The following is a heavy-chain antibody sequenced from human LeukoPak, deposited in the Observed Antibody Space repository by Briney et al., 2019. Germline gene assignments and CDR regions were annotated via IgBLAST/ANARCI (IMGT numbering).Heavy chain of an antibody. D-gene: IGHD2-8*01. CDR2: INPSGGTT. J-gene: IGHJ4*02. CDR1: GFTFSSYG. V-gene: IGHV1-46*01. Sequence: GGSLRLSCAASGFTFSSYGMHWVRQAPGQGLEWMGMINPSGGTTNYAQKFQDRVTMTRDTSTRTVYMDLSNLRSEDTAVYYCARASLDIMVNYWGQGTLVTVSS. CDR3: ARASLDIMVNY.